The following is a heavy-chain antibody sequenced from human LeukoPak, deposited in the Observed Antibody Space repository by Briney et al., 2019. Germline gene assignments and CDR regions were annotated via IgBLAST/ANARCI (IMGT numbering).Heavy chain of an antibody. CDR1: RFTFSRYG. CDR2: ISGGGGTT. Sequence: PGGSLRLSCAASRFTFSRYGMSWVRQAPGKGLEWVSGISGGGGTTYYADSVKGWFTISTDNSKNTLYLQMNSLRAEDTAVYYCAKDRLTLDAFDIWGQGTMVTVSS. CDR3: AKDRLTLDAFDI. V-gene: IGHV3-23*01. J-gene: IGHJ3*02.